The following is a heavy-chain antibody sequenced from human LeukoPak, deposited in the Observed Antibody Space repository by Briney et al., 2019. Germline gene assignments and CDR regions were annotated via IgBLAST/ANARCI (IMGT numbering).Heavy chain of an antibody. Sequence: SETLSLTCTVSGGSISSGSYYWGWIRQPPGKGLEWIGTVYYSGITDYTPSLKSRVTISVDTSKNQFSLHLRSVTAADTAVYYCARLGRGVRGVILDWGQGNLVTASS. CDR2: VYYSGIT. CDR3: ARLGRGVRGVILD. V-gene: IGHV4-39*01. CDR1: GGSISSGSYY. D-gene: IGHD3-10*01. J-gene: IGHJ4*02.